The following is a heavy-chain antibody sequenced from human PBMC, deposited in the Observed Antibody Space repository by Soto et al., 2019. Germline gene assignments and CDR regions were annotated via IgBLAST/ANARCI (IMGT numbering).Heavy chain of an antibody. Sequence: EVQLLESGGGSVQPGGSLRLSCAASGFTFSSYAMSWVRQAPGKGLEWVSAISGSGGSTYYADSVKGRFTISRDNSKNTLYLQMNSLRAEDTAVYYCAKEGRITMIVVVITRDAFDIWGQGTMVTVSS. CDR3: AKEGRITMIVVVITRDAFDI. CDR2: ISGSGGST. J-gene: IGHJ3*02. V-gene: IGHV3-23*01. D-gene: IGHD3-22*01. CDR1: GFTFSSYA.